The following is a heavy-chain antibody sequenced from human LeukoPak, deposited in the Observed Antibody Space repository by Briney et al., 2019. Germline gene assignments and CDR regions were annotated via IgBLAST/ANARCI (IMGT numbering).Heavy chain of an antibody. D-gene: IGHD6-19*01. CDR2: ISSGSGTI. CDR3: AKDISGWYGSFAFDI. Sequence: GGSLRLSCAASGFTFSSYSMNWVRQAPGKGLEYVSYISSGSGTIYYADSVKGRFTISRDNSKNTLYLQMNSLRAEDTAVYYCAKDISGWYGSFAFDIWGQGTMVTVFS. CDR1: GFTFSSYS. J-gene: IGHJ3*02. V-gene: IGHV3-48*01.